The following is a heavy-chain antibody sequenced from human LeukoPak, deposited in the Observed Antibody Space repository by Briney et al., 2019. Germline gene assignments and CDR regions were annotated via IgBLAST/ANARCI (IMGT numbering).Heavy chain of an antibody. J-gene: IGHJ3*02. CDR1: GGSISGYY. V-gene: IGHV4-59*01. CDR2: IYYNGVS. D-gene: IGHD3-22*01. CDR3: ARSTSGYYYAFDI. Sequence: SETLSLTCTVSGGSISGYYWSWIRQPPGKGLEWIAYIYYNGVSNYNPSLKSRVIISVDSSKNQFSLKLTSVTAADTAVYYCARSTSGYYYAFDIWGQGTMVTVSS.